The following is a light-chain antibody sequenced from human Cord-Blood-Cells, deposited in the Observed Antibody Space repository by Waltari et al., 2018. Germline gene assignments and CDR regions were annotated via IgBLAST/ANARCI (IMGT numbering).Light chain of an antibody. Sequence: DIQMTQSPSSLSASVGDRVTITCQASQDISNYLNWYQQKPGKAPKLLIYDASNLERGVPSRFSGSGSGTDFTLTISSLQPEDIATYYCQQYDNTPYTFGQGTKLEIK. V-gene: IGKV1-33*01. CDR3: QQYDNTPYT. CDR1: QDISNY. CDR2: DAS. J-gene: IGKJ2*01.